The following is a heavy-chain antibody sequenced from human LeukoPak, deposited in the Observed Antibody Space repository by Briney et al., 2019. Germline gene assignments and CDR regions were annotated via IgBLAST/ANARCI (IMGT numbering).Heavy chain of an antibody. J-gene: IGHJ3*02. CDR1: GFTFSSYA. D-gene: IGHD3-22*01. Sequence: GGSLRLSCAASGFTFSSYAMSWVRQAPGKGLEWVSAISGSGGSTYYADSVKGRFTISRDNSKNTLYLQMNSLRAEDTAVYYCAKDYDSSGFLRGYDAFDIWGQGTMVTVSS. V-gene: IGHV3-23*01. CDR3: AKDYDSSGFLRGYDAFDI. CDR2: ISGSGGST.